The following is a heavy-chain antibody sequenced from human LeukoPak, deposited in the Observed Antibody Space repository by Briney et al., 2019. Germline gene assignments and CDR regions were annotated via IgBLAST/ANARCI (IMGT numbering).Heavy chain of an antibody. CDR1: GYTFTSYD. CDR3: ARVNSYGYYYYYGMDV. D-gene: IGHD5-18*01. Sequence: ASVKVSCKASGYTFTSYDINWVRQATGQGLEWMGWMNPNSGNTGYAQKLQGRVTMTRDTSTSTVYMELSSLRSDDTAVYYCARVNSYGYYYYYGMDVWGQGTTVTVSS. V-gene: IGHV1-8*01. CDR2: MNPNSGNT. J-gene: IGHJ6*02.